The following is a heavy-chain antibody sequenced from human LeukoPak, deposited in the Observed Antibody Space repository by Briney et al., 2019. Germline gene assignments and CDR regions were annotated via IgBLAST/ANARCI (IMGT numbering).Heavy chain of an antibody. J-gene: IGHJ5*02. V-gene: IGHV1-8*01. CDR3: ARTYCSSTSCAWLFDP. CDR2: MNPNSGNT. Sequence: WASVKVSCKASGYTFTSYNINWVRQATGQGLEWMGWMNPNSGNTGYAQKFQGRVTMTRNTSISTAYMELSSLRSEDTAVYYCARTYCSSTSCAWLFDPWGQGTLVTVSS. D-gene: IGHD2-2*01. CDR1: GYTFTSYN.